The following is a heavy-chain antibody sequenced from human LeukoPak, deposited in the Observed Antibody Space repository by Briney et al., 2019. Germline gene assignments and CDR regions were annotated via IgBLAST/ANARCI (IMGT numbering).Heavy chain of an antibody. CDR2: ISYDGSNK. CDR1: GFTFSGYP. V-gene: IGHV3-30-3*01. CDR3: ARFVGATTHYFDY. Sequence: PGGSLRLSCAASGFTFSGYPIHWVRQAPGKGLEWVAVISYDGSNKYYADSVKGRFTISRDNSKNTLYLQMNSLRAEGTAVYYCARFVGATTHYFDYWGQGTLVTVSS. J-gene: IGHJ4*02. D-gene: IGHD1-26*01.